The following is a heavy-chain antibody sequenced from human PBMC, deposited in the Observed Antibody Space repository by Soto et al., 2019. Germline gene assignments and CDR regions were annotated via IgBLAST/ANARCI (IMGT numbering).Heavy chain of an antibody. CDR1: GFTFSSYA. V-gene: IGHV3-30-3*01. J-gene: IGHJ6*02. CDR3: ARDYYRFNSGYGFSMDV. D-gene: IGHD5-12*01. Sequence: QVQLVESGGGVVQPGRSLRLSCAASGFTFSSYAMHWVRQAPGKGLEWVAVISYDGINKYYADSVKGRFTISRDNSKNTPYLQMNSLRAEDTAVYYCARDYYRFNSGYGFSMDVWGQGTTVTVSS. CDR2: ISYDGINK.